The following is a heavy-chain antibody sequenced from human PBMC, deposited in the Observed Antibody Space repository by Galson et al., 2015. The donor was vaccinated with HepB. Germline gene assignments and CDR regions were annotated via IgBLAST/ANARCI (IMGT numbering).Heavy chain of an antibody. V-gene: IGHV1-69*04. CDR1: GGTFSSYA. J-gene: IGHJ4*02. CDR3: ARDPPEYYYDSSGYYPTDY. CDR2: IIPILGIA. D-gene: IGHD3-22*01. Sequence: SVKVSCKASGGTFSSYAISWVRQAPGQGLEWMGRIIPILGIANYAQKFQGRVTITADKSTSTAYMELSSLRSEDTAVYYCARDPPEYYYDSSGYYPTDYWGQGTLV.